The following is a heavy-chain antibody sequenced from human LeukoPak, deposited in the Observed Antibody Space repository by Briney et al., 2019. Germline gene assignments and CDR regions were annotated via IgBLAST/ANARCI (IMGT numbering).Heavy chain of an antibody. Sequence: PLETLSLTCTVSGGSISSYYWSWIRQPAGKGLEWIGRIYTSGSTNYNPSLKSRVTISVDKSKNQFSPKLSSVTAADTAVYYCAREDDSSGYGAFDIWGQGTMVTVSS. CDR1: GGSISSYY. D-gene: IGHD3-22*01. CDR3: AREDDSSGYGAFDI. V-gene: IGHV4-4*07. CDR2: IYTSGST. J-gene: IGHJ3*02.